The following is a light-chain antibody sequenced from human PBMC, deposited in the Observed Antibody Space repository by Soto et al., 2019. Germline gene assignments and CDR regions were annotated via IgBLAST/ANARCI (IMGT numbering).Light chain of an antibody. J-gene: IGKJ4*01. CDR3: QQSKNWPLT. CDR1: QSVSVN. V-gene: IGKV3-15*01. CDR2: DVS. Sequence: DIVLTQSPATLSVSPGEGATLSCRASQSVSVNLAWYQQKPGQAPRLLIYDVSTRAAGIPARFSGSGSGTEFTLTISSLQSEDFAVYYCQQSKNWPLTFGGGTKGISN.